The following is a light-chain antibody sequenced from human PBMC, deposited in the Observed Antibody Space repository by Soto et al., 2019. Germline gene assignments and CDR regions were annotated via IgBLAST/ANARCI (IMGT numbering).Light chain of an antibody. CDR3: QQYDNSPFT. J-gene: IGKJ3*01. CDR1: QSVSSTY. Sequence: EIVLTQSPGTLSLSPGERATLSCRASQSVSSTYLAWYQQKPGQAPRLLIYGASSRATGIPDRFSGSGFGTDFTLSISRLEPEYFAVYYGQQYDNSPFTFGPGTKVYIK. CDR2: GAS. V-gene: IGKV3-20*01.